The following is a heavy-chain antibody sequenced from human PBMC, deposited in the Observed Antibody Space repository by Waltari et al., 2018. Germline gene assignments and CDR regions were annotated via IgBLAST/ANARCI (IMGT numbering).Heavy chain of an antibody. CDR2: ISSSSSYI. V-gene: IGHV3-21*01. J-gene: IGHJ3*02. CDR1: GFTFSSYR. Sequence: EVQLVESGGGLVKPGGSLRLSCAASGFTFSSYRMNWVRQAPWKGLEWVSSISSSSSYIYYADSVKGRFTISRDNAKNSLYLQMNSLRAEDTAVYYCARDKVESGYHDAFDIWGQGTMVTVSS. D-gene: IGHD3-22*01. CDR3: ARDKVESGYHDAFDI.